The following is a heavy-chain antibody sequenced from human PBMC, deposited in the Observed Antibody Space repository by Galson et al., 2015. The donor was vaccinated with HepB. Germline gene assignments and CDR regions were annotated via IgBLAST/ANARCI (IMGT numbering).Heavy chain of an antibody. CDR1: GFTFSSYS. Sequence: SLRLSCAASGFTFSSYSMNWVRQAPGKGLEWVSCISSSSSDIYYADSVKGRFTISRDNAKNSLYLQMNSLRAEDTAVYYCVRGFFTMDRGVPSDFWGQGTLVTVSP. CDR2: ISSSSSDI. CDR3: VRGFFTMDRGVPSDF. V-gene: IGHV3-21*01. D-gene: IGHD3-10*01. J-gene: IGHJ4*02.